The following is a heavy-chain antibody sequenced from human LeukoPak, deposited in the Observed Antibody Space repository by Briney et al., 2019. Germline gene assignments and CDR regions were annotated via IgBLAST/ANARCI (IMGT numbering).Heavy chain of an antibody. D-gene: IGHD3-22*01. Sequence: SETLSLTCTVSGGSLSTYYWSWIRQPPGKGLEWMGYIYYTGSTNYNPSLKSRVTMSVDTSKNQFSLKLNSVTAADTAVYYCARASGGYYNNWFDPRGQGTLVTVSS. CDR1: GGSLSTYY. V-gene: IGHV4-59*01. J-gene: IGHJ5*02. CDR2: IYYTGST. CDR3: ARASGGYYNNWFDP.